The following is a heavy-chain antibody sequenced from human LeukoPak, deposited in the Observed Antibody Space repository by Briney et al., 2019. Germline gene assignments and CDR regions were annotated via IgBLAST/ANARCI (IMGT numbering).Heavy chain of an antibody. CDR3: ASHGGGGFDY. V-gene: IGHV4-39*01. CDR1: GGSISSSSYY. CDR2: IYYSGST. J-gene: IGHJ4*02. Sequence: SETLSLTCTVSGGSISSSSYYWGWIRQPPAKGLEWIGSIYYSGSTYYNPSLKSRVTISVDTSKNQFSLKLSSVTAADTAVYYCASHGGGGFDYWGQGTLVTVSS. D-gene: IGHD2-15*01.